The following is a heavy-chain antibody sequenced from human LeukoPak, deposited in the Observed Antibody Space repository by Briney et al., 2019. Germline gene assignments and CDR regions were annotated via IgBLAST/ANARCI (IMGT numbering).Heavy chain of an antibody. CDR3: ARVGGGSGSCYNVDADY. CDR1: GGTFSSYA. CDR2: IIPILGIA. Sequence: ASVKVSCKASGGTFSSYAISWVRQAPGQGLERMGRIIPILGIANYAQKFQGRVTITADKSTSTAYMELSSLRSEDTAVYYCARVGGGSGSCYNVDADYWGQGTLVTVSS. V-gene: IGHV1-69*04. J-gene: IGHJ4*02. D-gene: IGHD3-10*01.